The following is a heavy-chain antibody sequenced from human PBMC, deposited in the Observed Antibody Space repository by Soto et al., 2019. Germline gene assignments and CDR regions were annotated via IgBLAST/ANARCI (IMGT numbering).Heavy chain of an antibody. D-gene: IGHD1-26*01. CDR3: ARDIGGYGKFDY. V-gene: IGHV4-30-4*01. J-gene: IGHJ4*02. CDR1: GDSISSGDY. CDR2: IYFTGST. Sequence: QVQLQESGPGLVKPSQTLSLTCTVSGDSISSGDYWSWVRQPPGMGLEWIGYIYFTGSTYYNPSLKSRITISVDTSKNQFSLKLTSVTAADTAVYYCARDIGGYGKFDYWGQGTLVTVSS.